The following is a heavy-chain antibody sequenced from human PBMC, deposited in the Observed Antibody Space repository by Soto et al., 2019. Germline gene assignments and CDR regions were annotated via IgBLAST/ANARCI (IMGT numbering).Heavy chain of an antibody. CDR3: AKDLKGSGSLPSYYYGMDV. CDR2: ISSTGGST. D-gene: IGHD3-10*01. J-gene: IGHJ6*02. Sequence: VQLLESGGGLVQPGGSLRISCAASGFTFSRYAMSWVRQAPGKGLEWVSAISSTGGSTYYGDSLKGRFTISRANSKNTLYLQMHSLRAEDTALYYCAKDLKGSGSLPSYYYGMDVWGQGTTVTASS. CDR1: GFTFSRYA. V-gene: IGHV3-23*01.